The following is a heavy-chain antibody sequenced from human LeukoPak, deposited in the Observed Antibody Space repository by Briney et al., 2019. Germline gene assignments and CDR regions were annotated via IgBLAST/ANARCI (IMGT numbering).Heavy chain of an antibody. CDR2: INPNSGDT. Sequence: ASVKVSCKASGYIFTGYYMHWVRQAPGQGLEWMGWINPNSGDTNYAQKFQGRVTMARDTSITTAYMELSRLRYDDTDVYYCARGGYGDDLLFDYWGQGILVTVSS. CDR3: ARGGYGDDLLFDY. CDR1: GYIFTGYY. D-gene: IGHD4-17*01. J-gene: IGHJ4*02. V-gene: IGHV1-2*02.